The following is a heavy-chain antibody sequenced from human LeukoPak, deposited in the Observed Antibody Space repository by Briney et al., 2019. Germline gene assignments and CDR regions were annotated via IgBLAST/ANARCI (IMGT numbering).Heavy chain of an antibody. J-gene: IGHJ4*02. Sequence: SETLSLTCTVSGGSISSSSYYWGWIRQPPRKGLEWIGSIYYSGSTYYNPSLKSRVTISVDTSKNQFSLKLSSVTAADTAVYYCARHGIPRLFHYGSGSSDYWGQGTLVTVSS. CDR1: GGSISSSSYY. CDR3: ARHGIPRLFHYGSGSSDY. V-gene: IGHV4-39*01. D-gene: IGHD3-10*01. CDR2: IYYSGST.